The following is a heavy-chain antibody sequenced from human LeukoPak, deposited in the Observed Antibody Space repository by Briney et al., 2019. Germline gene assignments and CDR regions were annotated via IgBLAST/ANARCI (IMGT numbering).Heavy chain of an antibody. J-gene: IGHJ6*02. V-gene: IGHV3-30-3*01. D-gene: IGHD6-13*01. Sequence: GGSLRLSCAASGFTFSSYAMHWVRQAPGKGLEWVAVISYDGSNKYYADSVKGRFTISRDNGKDVVSLQMNSLRAEDTAVYYCARGVYWQQEHYGMDVWGQGTTVTVSS. CDR3: ARGVYWQQEHYGMDV. CDR1: GFTFSSYA. CDR2: ISYDGSNK.